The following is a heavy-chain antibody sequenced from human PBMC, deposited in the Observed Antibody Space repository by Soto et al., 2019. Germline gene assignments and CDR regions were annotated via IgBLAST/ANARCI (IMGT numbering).Heavy chain of an antibody. Sequence: GGSLRLSCAASGFTFSSYAMSWVRQAPGKGLEWVSAISGSGGSTYYADSVKGRFTISRDNSKNTLYLQMNSLRAEDTAVYYCELRYPVVVPAALDYWGQGTVVTVSA. CDR1: GFTFSSYA. V-gene: IGHV3-23*01. D-gene: IGHD2-2*01. CDR2: ISGSGGST. J-gene: IGHJ4*02. CDR3: ELRYPVVVPAALDY.